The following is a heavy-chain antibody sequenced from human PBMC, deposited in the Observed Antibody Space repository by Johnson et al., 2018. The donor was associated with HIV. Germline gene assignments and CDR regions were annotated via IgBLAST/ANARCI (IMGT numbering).Heavy chain of an antibody. CDR1: GFTFSSYG. CDR3: ASDGPGDCNAMGGSGAFDI. D-gene: IGHD2-21*01. CDR2: IRCDGGNK. Sequence: QVQLVESGGGVVQPGRSLRLSCAASGFTFSSYGMHWVRQAPGKGLEWVAVIRCDGGNKNYADSVQGRLPISRDNSKNTLYLQMNSRRVKDAAVYYCASDGPGDCNAMGGSGAFDIWGQGTMVTVSS. J-gene: IGHJ3*02. V-gene: IGHV3-33*01.